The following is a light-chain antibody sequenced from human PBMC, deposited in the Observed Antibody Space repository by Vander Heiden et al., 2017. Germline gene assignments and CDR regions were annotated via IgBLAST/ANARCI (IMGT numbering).Light chain of an antibody. Sequence: ETVLTQSPGTLSLSPGDRATLSCRASQSVSSSYLAGYQQKPGQAPRLLIYGASSRATGIPDRFSGSGSGTDFTLTISRLEPEDFAVYYCQQYGSSPSTFGQGTKVEIK. CDR3: QQYGSSPST. CDR2: GAS. V-gene: IGKV3-20*01. J-gene: IGKJ1*01. CDR1: QSVSSSY.